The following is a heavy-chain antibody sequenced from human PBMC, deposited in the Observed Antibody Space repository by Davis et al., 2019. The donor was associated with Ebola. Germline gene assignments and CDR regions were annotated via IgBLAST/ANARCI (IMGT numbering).Heavy chain of an antibody. D-gene: IGHD3-10*01. V-gene: IGHV3-30*03. Sequence: PGGSLRLSCAASGFTFSSYGMHWVRQAPGKGLEWVAVISHDGSNKYYADSVKGRFTISRDNSKNTLYLQVNSLKPEDTSVYYCTSSGSSFDYWGQGTLVTVSS. CDR1: GFTFSSYG. CDR2: ISHDGSNK. CDR3: TSSGSSFDY. J-gene: IGHJ4*02.